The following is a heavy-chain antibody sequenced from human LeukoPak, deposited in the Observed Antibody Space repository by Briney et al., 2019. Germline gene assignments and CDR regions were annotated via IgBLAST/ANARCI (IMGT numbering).Heavy chain of an antibody. CDR2: TYPGDSDT. D-gene: IGHD3-3*01. CDR1: GYGFTSYW. Sequence: GESLKISCKGSGYGFTSYWIGWVRQMPGKGLEWMGITYPGDSDTRYSPSFQGQVTISADKSISTAYLQWSSLKASDTAMYYCASPYDFWSGSILAFDIWGQGTMVTVSS. CDR3: ASPYDFWSGSILAFDI. V-gene: IGHV5-51*01. J-gene: IGHJ3*02.